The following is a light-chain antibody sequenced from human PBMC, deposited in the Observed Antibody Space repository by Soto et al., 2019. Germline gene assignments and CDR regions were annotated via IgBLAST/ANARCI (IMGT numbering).Light chain of an antibody. CDR3: QQYGSSPWT. Sequence: EIVLTQSPGTLSLSPGERATLSCRASQSVSSNYLAWYQQKPGQAPRLLIYGASSSATGIPDRFSGSGSGTDFTLTISRLEPEDFEVYYCQQYGSSPWTFGQGTEVEIK. V-gene: IGKV3-20*01. J-gene: IGKJ1*01. CDR2: GAS. CDR1: QSVSSNY.